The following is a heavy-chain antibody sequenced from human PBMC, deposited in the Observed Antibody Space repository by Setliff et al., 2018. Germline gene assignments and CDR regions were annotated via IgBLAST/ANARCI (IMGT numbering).Heavy chain of an antibody. CDR1: GNRFTDYN. CDR3: VREGVDTRSSTDYRYYMDV. CDR2: TIPMFGST. J-gene: IGHJ6*03. D-gene: IGHD5-18*01. Sequence: SVKVSCKASGNRFTDYNLHWVRQAPGQGLEWMGGTIPMFGSTSYAQKFQGRVTIITDESTTTAYMELSSLGSEDTAGYYCVREGVDTRSSTDYRYYMDVWGKGTTVTVSS. V-gene: IGHV1-69*05.